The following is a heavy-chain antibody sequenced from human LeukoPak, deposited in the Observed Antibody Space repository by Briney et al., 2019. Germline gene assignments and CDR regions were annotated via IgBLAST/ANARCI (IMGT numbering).Heavy chain of an antibody. J-gene: IGHJ4*02. CDR1: GGSISSYY. D-gene: IGHD1-26*01. V-gene: IGHV4-59*01. CDR3: ARVAVVGATSSSFDY. Sequence: SETLSLTCTVSGGSISSYYWSWIRQPPGKGLEWIGYIYYSGSTNYNPSLKSRVTISVDTSKNQFSLKLSSVTAADTAVYYCARVAVVGATSSSFDYWGQGTLVTVSS. CDR2: IYYSGST.